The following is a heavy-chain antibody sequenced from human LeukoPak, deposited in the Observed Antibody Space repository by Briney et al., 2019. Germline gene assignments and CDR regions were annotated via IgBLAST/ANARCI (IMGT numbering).Heavy chain of an antibody. CDR3: ATNYDSSGYYFDY. Sequence: ASVKVSCKVSAYTLTELSMHWVRQAPGKGLEWMGGFDPEDGETIYAQKFQGRVTMTEDTSTDTAYMELSSLRSEDTAVYYCATNYDSSGYYFDYWGQGTLVTVSS. D-gene: IGHD3-22*01. V-gene: IGHV1-24*01. CDR2: FDPEDGET. CDR1: AYTLTELS. J-gene: IGHJ4*02.